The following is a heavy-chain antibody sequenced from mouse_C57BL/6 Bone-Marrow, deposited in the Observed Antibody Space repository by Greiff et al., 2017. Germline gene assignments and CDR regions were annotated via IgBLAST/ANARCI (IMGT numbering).Heavy chain of an antibody. D-gene: IGHD1-1*01. J-gene: IGHJ2*01. CDR3: ARYGSSYVDY. CDR1: GYTFTDYY. CDR2: INPNNGGT. V-gene: IGHV1-26*01. Sequence: VQLLQSGPELVKPGASVKISCKASGYTFTDYYMNWVKQSHGKSLEWIGDINPNNGGTSYNQKFKGKTTLTVDKSSSTAYMELRSLTSEDSAVYYCARYGSSYVDYWGQGTTLTVTS.